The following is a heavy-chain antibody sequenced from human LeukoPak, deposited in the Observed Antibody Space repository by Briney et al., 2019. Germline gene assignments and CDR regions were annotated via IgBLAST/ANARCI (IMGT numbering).Heavy chain of an antibody. CDR1: GGSISSYY. Sequence: SETLSLTCTVSGGSISSYYWSWIRQPPGKGLEWIGYIYYSGSTNYNPSLKGRVTISVDTSKNQFSLKLSSVTAADTAVYYCARQDYDILTGPTVPYYFDYWGQGTLVTVSS. CDR3: ARQDYDILTGPTVPYYFDY. J-gene: IGHJ4*02. D-gene: IGHD3-9*01. V-gene: IGHV4-59*08. CDR2: IYYSGST.